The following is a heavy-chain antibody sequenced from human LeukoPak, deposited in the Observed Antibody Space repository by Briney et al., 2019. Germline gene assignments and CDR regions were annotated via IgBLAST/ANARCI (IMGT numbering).Heavy chain of an antibody. CDR3: ARAPPRGDWFDP. V-gene: IGHV1-69*05. CDR1: GYTFTSYA. J-gene: IGHJ5*02. CDR2: IIPIFGTA. Sequence: ASVKVSCKASGYTFTSYAISWVRQAPGQGLEWMGGIIPIFGTANYAQKFQGRVTITTDESTSTAYMELSSLRSEDTAVYYCARAPPRGDWFDPWGQGTLVTVSS.